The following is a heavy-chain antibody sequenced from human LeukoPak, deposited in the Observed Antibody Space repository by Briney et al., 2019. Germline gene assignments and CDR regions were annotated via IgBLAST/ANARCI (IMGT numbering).Heavy chain of an antibody. J-gene: IGHJ4*02. D-gene: IGHD3-16*01. CDR3: ARHPVGGPYYFDS. V-gene: IGHV4-59*08. CDR2: IYYSGST. CDR1: GSSISSYY. Sequence: PSETLSLTCTVSGSSISSYYWSWIRQPPGKGLEWIGYIYYSGSTNYSPSLKSRVTISLDTSKNQFSLNLSSVTAADTAVYYCARHPVGGPYYFDSWGQGALVTASS.